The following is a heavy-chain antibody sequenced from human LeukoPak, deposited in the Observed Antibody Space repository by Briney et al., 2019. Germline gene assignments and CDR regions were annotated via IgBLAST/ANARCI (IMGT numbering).Heavy chain of an antibody. CDR2: ISGSGGCT. CDR1: GFTFSSYA. CDR3: AKISGLAVAGHNWFDP. Sequence: LGGSLRLSCAASGFTFSSYAMSWVRQAPGKGLEWVSAISGSGGCTYYADSVKGRFTISRDNSKNTLYLQMNSLRAEDTAVYYCAKISGLAVAGHNWFDPWGQGTLVTVSS. D-gene: IGHD6-19*01. V-gene: IGHV3-23*01. J-gene: IGHJ5*02.